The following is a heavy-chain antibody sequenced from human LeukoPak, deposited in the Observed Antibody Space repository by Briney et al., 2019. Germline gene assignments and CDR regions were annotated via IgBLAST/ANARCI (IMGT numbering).Heavy chain of an antibody. Sequence: GGSLGLSCAASGLTVSSNYMSWVRQAPGKGLEWVSGIHRSGRTYYADSVKGRFTISRDNSRSTLHLQMNSVRGEDTAVYYCESGVWGQGTLVTVSS. CDR1: GLTVSSNY. CDR3: ESGV. J-gene: IGHJ4*02. V-gene: IGHV3-66*01. CDR2: IHRSGRT.